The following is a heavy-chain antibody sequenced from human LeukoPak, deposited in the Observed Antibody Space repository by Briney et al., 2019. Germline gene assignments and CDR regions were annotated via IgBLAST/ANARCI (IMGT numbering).Heavy chain of an antibody. CDR1: GFTFDDYG. D-gene: IGHD2-15*01. J-gene: IGHJ5*02. CDR3: AGSREPRYCSGGSCYWFDP. Sequence: GGSLRLSCAASGFTFDDYGMSWVRQAPGKGLEWVSGINWNGGSTGYADSVKGRFTISRDNAKNSLYLQMNSLRAEDTALYHCAGSREPRYCSGGSCYWFDPWGQGTLVTVSS. CDR2: INWNGGST. V-gene: IGHV3-20*01.